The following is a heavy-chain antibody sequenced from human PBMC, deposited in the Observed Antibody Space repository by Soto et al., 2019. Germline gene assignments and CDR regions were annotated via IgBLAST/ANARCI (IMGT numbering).Heavy chain of an antibody. CDR1: GFTFSSYA. CDR2: ISYDGSNK. CDR3: AKDVIGLLRSVYGMDV. V-gene: IGHV3-30*18. J-gene: IGHJ6*02. D-gene: IGHD3-10*02. Sequence: GGSLRLSCAASGFTFSSYAMSWVRQAPGKGLEWVAVISYDGSNKYYADSVKGRFTISRDNSKNTLYLQMNSLRAEDTAVYYCAKDVIGLLRSVYGMDVWGQGTTVTVSS.